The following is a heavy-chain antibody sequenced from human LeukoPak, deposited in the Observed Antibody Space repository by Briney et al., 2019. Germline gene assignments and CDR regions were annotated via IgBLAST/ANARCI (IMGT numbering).Heavy chain of an antibody. Sequence: PSETLSLTCTVSGGSISSYYWSWIRQPAGKGLEWIGRIYTSGSTNYNPSLKSRVTMSVDTSKNQFSLKLSSATAADTVVYYCARESYYYGSVSFDYWGQGTLVTVSS. J-gene: IGHJ4*02. CDR2: IYTSGST. CDR1: GGSISSYY. V-gene: IGHV4-4*07. D-gene: IGHD3-10*01. CDR3: ARESYYYGSVSFDY.